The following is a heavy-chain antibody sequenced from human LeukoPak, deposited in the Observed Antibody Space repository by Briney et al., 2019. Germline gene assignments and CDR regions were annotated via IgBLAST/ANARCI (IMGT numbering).Heavy chain of an antibody. D-gene: IGHD2-15*01. Sequence: SETLSLTCTVSGGSIRNGGYYWGWIRQPPGKGLEWIGSIYYSGSTYYSPSLKSRVTISVDTSKNQFSLKVSSVTAADTAVYYCARHCSGGSCYSDFDCWGQGTLVTVSS. CDR3: ARHCSGGSCYSDFDC. V-gene: IGHV4-39*01. J-gene: IGHJ4*02. CDR2: IYYSGST. CDR1: GGSIRNGGYY.